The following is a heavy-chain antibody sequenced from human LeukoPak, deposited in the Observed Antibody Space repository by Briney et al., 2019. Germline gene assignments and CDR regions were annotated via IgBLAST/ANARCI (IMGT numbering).Heavy chain of an antibody. CDR2: IYYSGRT. CDR3: ARVSGSYQNFDY. D-gene: IGHD1-26*01. Sequence: PSETLSLTCTDPGGSIRSSYWSWIRQPPGKGLEWIGYIYYSGRTNYNPSLKSRVTISVDTSKNQFSLKLSSVTAADTAVYYCARVSGSYQNFDYWGQGTLVTVSS. V-gene: IGHV4-59*01. J-gene: IGHJ4*02. CDR1: GGSIRSSY.